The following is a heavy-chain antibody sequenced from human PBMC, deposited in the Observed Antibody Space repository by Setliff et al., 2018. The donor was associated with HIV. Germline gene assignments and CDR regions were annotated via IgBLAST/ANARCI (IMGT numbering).Heavy chain of an antibody. CDR2: INHSGST. Sequence: PSETLSLTCAVYGGSFSGYYWSWIRQPPGKGLEWIGEINHSGSTNYNPSLKSRVTISVDTSKNQFSLKLSSVTAADTAVYYCARAHDIRGFGYNLQHWGQGTLVTVSS. CDR3: ARAHDIRGFGYNLQH. D-gene: IGHD3-22*01. V-gene: IGHV4-34*01. CDR1: GGSFSGYY. J-gene: IGHJ1*01.